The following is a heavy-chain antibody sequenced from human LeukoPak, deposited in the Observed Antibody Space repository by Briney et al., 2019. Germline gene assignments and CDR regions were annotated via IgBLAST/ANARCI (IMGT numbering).Heavy chain of an antibody. Sequence: ASVKVSCKASGYTFIGYYMHWVRQAPGQGLEWMGWINPNSGGTNYAQKFQGRVTMIRDTSISTAYMELSRLRSDDTAVYYCARDVHDCRGASCYRPWGRNDPWGQGTLVTVSS. J-gene: IGHJ5*02. CDR3: ARDVHDCRGASCYRPWGRNDP. V-gene: IGHV1-2*02. D-gene: IGHD2-15*01. CDR2: INPNSGGT. CDR1: GYTFIGYY.